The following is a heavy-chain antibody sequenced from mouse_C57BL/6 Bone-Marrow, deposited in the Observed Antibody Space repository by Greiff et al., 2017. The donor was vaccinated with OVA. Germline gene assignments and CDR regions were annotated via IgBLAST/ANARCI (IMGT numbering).Heavy chain of an antibody. Sequence: QVQLQQSGAELVKPGASVKLSCKASGYTFTSYWMHWVKQRPGQGLEWIGMIHPNSGSTNYNEKFKSKATLTVDKSSSTAYMQLSSLTSEDSAVYYCVSTTAAHYFDYWGQGTTLTVSS. D-gene: IGHD1-2*01. CDR1: GYTFTSYW. J-gene: IGHJ2*01. CDR3: VSTTAAHYFDY. CDR2: IHPNSGST. V-gene: IGHV1-64*01.